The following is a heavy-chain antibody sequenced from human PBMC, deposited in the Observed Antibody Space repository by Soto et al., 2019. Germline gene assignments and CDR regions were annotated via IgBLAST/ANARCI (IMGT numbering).Heavy chain of an antibody. CDR3: ARDLGVFDY. D-gene: IGHD3-3*01. CDR2: ISYDGSNK. V-gene: IGHV3-30-3*01. J-gene: IGHJ4*02. Sequence: GGSLRLSCAASGFTFSSYAMHWVRQAPGKGLEWVAVISYDGSNKYYADSVKGRFTISRDNSKNTLYLQMNSLRAEDTAVYYCARDLGVFDYWGQGTPVTVSS. CDR1: GFTFSSYA.